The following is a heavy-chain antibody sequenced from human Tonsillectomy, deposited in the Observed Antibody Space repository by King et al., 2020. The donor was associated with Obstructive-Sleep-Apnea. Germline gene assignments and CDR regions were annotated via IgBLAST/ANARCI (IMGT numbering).Heavy chain of an antibody. Sequence: VQLVESGGGLVQPGRSLRLSCAASGFTFDAYAMHWVRQAPGKGLEWVSCISWNSNSIDYADSVKGRFTISRDNAKNSLYLQMNSLRAEDTALYYCAKGGYSSSWNWGQGTLVTVSS. V-gene: IGHV3-9*01. CDR1: GFTFDAYA. CDR3: AKGGYSSSWN. CDR2: ISWNSNSI. J-gene: IGHJ4*02. D-gene: IGHD6-13*01.